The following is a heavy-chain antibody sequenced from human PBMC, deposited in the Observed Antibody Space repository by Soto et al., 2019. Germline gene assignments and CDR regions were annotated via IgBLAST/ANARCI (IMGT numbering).Heavy chain of an antibody. CDR3: AKEGYYGSGSYFDY. V-gene: IGHV3-23*01. D-gene: IGHD3-10*01. CDR1: GFTCSSYA. Sequence: PGGSLRRSCAASGFTCSSYAMSWVRQAPGKGLEWVSAISGSGGSTYYADSVKGRFTISRDNSKNTLYLQMNSLRAEDTAVYYCAKEGYYGSGSYFDYWGPGTLVTSPQ. J-gene: IGHJ4*02. CDR2: ISGSGGST.